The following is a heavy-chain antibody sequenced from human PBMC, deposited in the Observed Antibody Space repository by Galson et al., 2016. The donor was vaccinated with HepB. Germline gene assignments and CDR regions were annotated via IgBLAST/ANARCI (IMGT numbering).Heavy chain of an antibody. CDR3: AKDGGYCSDATCYYRNS. CDR2: ITGSGGWI. V-gene: IGHV3-23*01. CDR1: GFRFSEHY. J-gene: IGHJ4*02. Sequence: SLRLSCAASGFRFSEHYMDWVRQAPGKGLEWVSTITGSGGWIKYADSVKGRLITSRDNSKNTLYLQLNSLRAEDTAVYYCAKDGGYCSDATCYYRNSWGQGTLVTVSS. D-gene: IGHD2-15*01.